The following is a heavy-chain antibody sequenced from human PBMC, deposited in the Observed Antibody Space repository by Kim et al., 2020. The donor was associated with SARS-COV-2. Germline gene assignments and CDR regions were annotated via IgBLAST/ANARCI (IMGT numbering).Heavy chain of an antibody. Sequence: GGSLRLSCAASGFTFSNAWMSWVRQAPGKGLEWVGRIKSKTDGGTTDYAAPVKGRFTISRDDSKNTLYLQMNSLKTEDTAVYYCTTGVPAAPYYYGMDVWGQGTTVTVSS. CDR2: IKSKTDGGTT. V-gene: IGHV3-15*01. CDR1: GFTFSNAW. D-gene: IGHD2-2*01. J-gene: IGHJ6*02. CDR3: TTGVPAAPYYYGMDV.